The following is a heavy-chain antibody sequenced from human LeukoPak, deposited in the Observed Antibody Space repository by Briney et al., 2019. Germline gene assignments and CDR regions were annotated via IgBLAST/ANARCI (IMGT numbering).Heavy chain of an antibody. J-gene: IGHJ4*02. Sequence: GGSLRLSCAASGFTFSTYGMSWVRQAPGKGLEWVSGINWDGGSTGYADSVKGRFTISRDNAKNSLYLQMNSLRAEDTALYYCARAARFSAVNPHDYWGQGTLVTVSS. CDR2: INWDGGST. CDR3: ARAARFSAVNPHDY. D-gene: IGHD3-3*01. V-gene: IGHV3-20*04. CDR1: GFTFSTYG.